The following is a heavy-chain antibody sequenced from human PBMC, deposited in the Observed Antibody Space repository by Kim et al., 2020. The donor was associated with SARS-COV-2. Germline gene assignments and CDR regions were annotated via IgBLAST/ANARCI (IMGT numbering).Heavy chain of an antibody. J-gene: IGHJ4*02. CDR3: GRYLGEYCSGGCCNRVLDY. V-gene: IGHV4-34*01. CDR1: GGSFSGYY. Sequence: SETLSLTCAVYGGSFSGYYWSWIRQPPGKGLEWVGEINHSGSTNYNPSLKSRVTISVDTSKNQFSLKRSSVTAADTVVYYCGRYLGEYCSGGCCNRVLDYCGQGTLLTVSS. CDR2: INHSGST. D-gene: IGHD2-15*01.